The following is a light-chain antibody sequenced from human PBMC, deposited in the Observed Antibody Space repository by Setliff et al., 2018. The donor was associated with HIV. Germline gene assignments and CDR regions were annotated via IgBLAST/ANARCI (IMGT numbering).Light chain of an antibody. CDR2: DDY. J-gene: IGLJ3*02. CDR3: QVWDSSSDHPV. CDR1: NIGSKS. V-gene: IGLV3-21*03. Sequence: SSELPQPPSVSVAPGKTARIACGGNNIGSKSVHWYQQKPGQAPVLVVYDDYDRPSGIPERFSGSNSGNTATLTISRVEAGDEADYFCQVWDSSSDHPVFGGGTKVTVL.